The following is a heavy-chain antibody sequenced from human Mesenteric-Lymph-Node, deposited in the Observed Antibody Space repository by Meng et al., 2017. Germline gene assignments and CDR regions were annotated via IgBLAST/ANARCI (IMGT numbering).Heavy chain of an antibody. V-gene: IGHV3-48*03. CDR2: ISSSGSTI. J-gene: IGHJ4*02. CDR1: GFTFSSYE. D-gene: IGHD2-2*01. CDR3: ARQRGGYCSGTSCSKVSGY. Sequence: GESLKISCAASGFTFSSYEMNWVRQAPGKGLEWVSYISSSGSTIYYADSVKGRFTISRDNAKNSLYLQMNSLRAEDTAVYYCARQRGGYCSGTSCSKVSGYWGQGTLVTVSS.